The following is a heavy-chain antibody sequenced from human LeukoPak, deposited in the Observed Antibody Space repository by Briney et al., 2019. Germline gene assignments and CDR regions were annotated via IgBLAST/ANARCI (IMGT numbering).Heavy chain of an antibody. CDR1: GGTFSSYA. D-gene: IGHD6-13*01. Sequence: VASVKVSCKASGGTFSSYAISWVRQAPGQGLEWVGGITPIFGTASYAQKFQGRVTITADESTSTAYMEQSSLRSEDTAVYYCARGRGSSSWYESFDYWGQGTLVTVSS. V-gene: IGHV1-69*01. CDR2: ITPIFGTA. J-gene: IGHJ4*02. CDR3: ARGRGSSSWYESFDY.